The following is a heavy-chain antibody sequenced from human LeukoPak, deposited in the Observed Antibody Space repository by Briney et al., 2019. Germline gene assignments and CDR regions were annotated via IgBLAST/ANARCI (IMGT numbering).Heavy chain of an antibody. V-gene: IGHV1-2*02. J-gene: IGHJ3*02. Sequence: GASVKVSCKASGYTFTGYYMHWVRQAPGQGLEWMGWINPNSGGTNYAQKFQGRVTMTRDTSISTAYMELSRLRSDDTAVYYCARVSSPSLYDSSGYYYGSAFDIWGQGTMVTVSS. CDR2: INPNSGGT. CDR3: ARVSSPSLYDSSGYYYGSAFDI. D-gene: IGHD3-22*01. CDR1: GYTFTGYY.